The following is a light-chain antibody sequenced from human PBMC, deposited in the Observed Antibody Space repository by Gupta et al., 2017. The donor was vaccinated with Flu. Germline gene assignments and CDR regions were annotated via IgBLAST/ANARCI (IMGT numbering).Light chain of an antibody. CDR1: SSTLGSNT. V-gene: IGLV1-44*01. J-gene: IGLJ3*02. CDR2: GNN. CDR3: SGCDDSRNGWV. Sequence: VLTQPHSAYGYPGMRVTISCSGSSSTLGSNTVTWYHQHPGAAPKLLIYGNNSGPSGVPDRLSGAKYGTAAALAISGRQPEDDADYYCSGCDDSRNGWVFGGGTKLTV.